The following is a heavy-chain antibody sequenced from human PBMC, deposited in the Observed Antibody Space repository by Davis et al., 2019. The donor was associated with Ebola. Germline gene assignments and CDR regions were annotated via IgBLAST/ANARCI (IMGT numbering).Heavy chain of an antibody. CDR1: GYTFTNYG. Sequence: AASVKVSCKASGYTFTNYGITWVRQVPGQGLEWMGWINPHNGNTNYAQNVQGRVTMTSDTATTTAYMEVGSLRSDDTAVYYCARDSSDVVGANDFDYWGKGTLVTVSS. D-gene: IGHD1-26*01. CDR3: ARDSSDVVGANDFDY. J-gene: IGHJ4*02. V-gene: IGHV1-18*04. CDR2: INPHNGNT.